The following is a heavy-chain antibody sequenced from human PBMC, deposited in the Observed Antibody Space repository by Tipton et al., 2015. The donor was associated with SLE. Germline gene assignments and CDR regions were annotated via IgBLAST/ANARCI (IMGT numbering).Heavy chain of an antibody. J-gene: IGHJ6*02. V-gene: IGHV4-34*01. CDR1: GGSFSGYY. D-gene: IGHD6-19*01. CDR2: INHSGGT. Sequence: TLSLTYAVYGGSFSGYYWSWIRQPPGKGLEWIGEINHSGGTNYNPSLKSRVTISVDTSKNQFSLKLSSVTAADTAVYYCARGVAVADPFDYCCGMDVWGQGTTVTVSS. CDR3: ARGVAVADPFDYCCGMDV.